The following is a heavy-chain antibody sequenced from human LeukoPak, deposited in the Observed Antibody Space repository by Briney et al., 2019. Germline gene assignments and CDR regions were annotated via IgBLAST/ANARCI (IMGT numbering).Heavy chain of an antibody. CDR3: ATGLAGIDY. Sequence: SETLSLTCTVSGYSISTGYYWDWIRQPPGKGLEWIGTFYHGGSTYYNPSLKSRVTISVDTSKNQFSLNLTSVTAADTAVYYCATGLAGIDYWGQGTLVTVSS. D-gene: IGHD6-19*01. CDR2: FYHGGST. CDR1: GYSISTGYY. J-gene: IGHJ4*02. V-gene: IGHV4-38-2*02.